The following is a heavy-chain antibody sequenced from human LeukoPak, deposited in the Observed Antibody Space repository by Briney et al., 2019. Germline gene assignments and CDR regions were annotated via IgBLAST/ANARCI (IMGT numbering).Heavy chain of an antibody. J-gene: IGHJ4*02. CDR3: ARGSSGYVTFDY. CDR2: IHPGDSDT. V-gene: IGHV5-51*01. D-gene: IGHD3-22*01. Sequence: GGSLQISCQCSGSNFTNYWIGGGRQLPGKGLEWMGIIHPGDSDTSYSPSFQGQVTISADKSISTAYLQWSSLKASDTAMYYCARGSSGYVTFDYWGQGTLVTVSS. CDR1: GSNFTNYW.